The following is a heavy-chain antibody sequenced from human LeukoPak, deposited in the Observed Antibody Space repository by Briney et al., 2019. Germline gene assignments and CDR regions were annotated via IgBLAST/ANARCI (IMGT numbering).Heavy chain of an antibody. V-gene: IGHV3-74*01. CDR3: VREGGYSSGPDY. D-gene: IGHD6-19*01. J-gene: IGHJ4*02. CDR1: GFTFNNYW. Sequence: PGGSLRLSCAASGFTFNNYWMHWARQAPGKGLVWVSRINSDGRRTTYADSVKGRFTISRDNAKNTLYLQMNSLRAEDTAVYYCVREGGYSSGPDYWGQGTLVTVSS. CDR2: INSDGRRT.